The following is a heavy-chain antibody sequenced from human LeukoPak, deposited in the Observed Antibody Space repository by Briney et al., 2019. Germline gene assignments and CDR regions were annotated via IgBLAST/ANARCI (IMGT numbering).Heavy chain of an antibody. V-gene: IGHV3-21*01. D-gene: IGHD6-19*01. CDR1: GFTFSSYS. CDR3: ARDPFLSGWSFDY. J-gene: IGHJ4*02. Sequence: GGSLRLSCAASGFTFSSYSMNWVRQAPGKGLEWVSSISSSSSYIYYADSVKGRFTISRDNAKNSLYLQMNSLRAEDTAVYYCARDPFLSGWSFDYWGQGTLVTVSS. CDR2: ISSSSSYI.